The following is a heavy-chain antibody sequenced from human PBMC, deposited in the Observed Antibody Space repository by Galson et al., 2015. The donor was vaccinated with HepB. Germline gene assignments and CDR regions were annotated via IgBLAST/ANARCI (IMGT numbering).Heavy chain of an antibody. J-gene: IGHJ3*02. D-gene: IGHD3-22*01. CDR1: GGSITSGGYS. CDR3: ARARGYDSRGYYRIDAFDI. CDR2: IYHSGST. Sequence: TLSLTCAVSGGSITSGGYSWSWTRQPPGKALEWIGFIYHSGSTYYNPSLKSRVTISDDRTRNQFSLKLSAVTAADTAVYYCARARGYDSRGYYRIDAFDIWGQGTMVTVSS. V-gene: IGHV4-30-2*01.